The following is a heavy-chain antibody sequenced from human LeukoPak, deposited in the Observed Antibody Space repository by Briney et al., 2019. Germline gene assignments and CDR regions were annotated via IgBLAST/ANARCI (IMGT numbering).Heavy chain of an antibody. CDR1: GGSISINSYY. D-gene: IGHD3-22*01. Sequence: SETLSLTCTVSGGSISINSYYWGWIRQPPGKGLEWIGSIYYSGGTYYNPSLRSRLTISVDTSKNQFSLKLSSVTAADTAVYYCARGRYYYDSGGYQSPYYYMDVLVKGTTVTVSS. J-gene: IGHJ6*03. CDR2: IYYSGGT. V-gene: IGHV4-39*01. CDR3: ARGRYYYDSGGYQSPYYYMDV.